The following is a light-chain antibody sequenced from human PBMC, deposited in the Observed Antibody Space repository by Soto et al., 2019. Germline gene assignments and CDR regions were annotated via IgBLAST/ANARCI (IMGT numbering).Light chain of an antibody. Sequence: EPVLTQSPATLSLSPGERATLSCRASQSISRDLAWYQQKPGQPPRLLICDVSNRATGVPARFSGSGSGTDFTLTISSLEPEDFAVYYCQQRNNWPLTFGQGTKGEIK. CDR1: QSISRD. CDR3: QQRNNWPLT. V-gene: IGKV3-11*01. CDR2: DVS. J-gene: IGKJ1*01.